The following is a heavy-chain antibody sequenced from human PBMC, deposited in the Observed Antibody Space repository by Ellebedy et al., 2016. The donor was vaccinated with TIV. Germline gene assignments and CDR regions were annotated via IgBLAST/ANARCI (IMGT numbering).Heavy chain of an antibody. CDR3: ARQGIPVGANDY. CDR1: GDSISRSSYY. D-gene: IGHD1-26*01. J-gene: IGHJ4*02. V-gene: IGHV4-39*01. CDR2: FYYTGST. Sequence: MPSETLSLTCTVSGDSISRSSYYWDWIRQPPGQGLEWIGSFYYTGSTDYNPSLKSRVTISVDTSKNQFSLKLSSVTAADTAVYYWARQGIPVGANDYWGQGTLVTGSS.